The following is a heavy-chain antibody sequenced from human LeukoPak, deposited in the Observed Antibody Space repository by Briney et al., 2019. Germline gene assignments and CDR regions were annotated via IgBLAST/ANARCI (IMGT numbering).Heavy chain of an antibody. CDR3: ARGTGWLPDW. Sequence: SETLSLTCTVSGGSISSYYWSWIRPPPGKGLEWIGHIYGSGNTNYNPSLKSRLTISVDTSKNDFSLQLTSVTAADTAVYYCARGTGWLPDWWGQGTLVTVSS. V-gene: IGHV4-59*01. D-gene: IGHD6-19*01. J-gene: IGHJ4*02. CDR2: IYGSGNT. CDR1: GGSISSYY.